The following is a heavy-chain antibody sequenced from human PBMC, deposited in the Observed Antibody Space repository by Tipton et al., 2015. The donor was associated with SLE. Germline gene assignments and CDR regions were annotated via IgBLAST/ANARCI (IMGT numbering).Heavy chain of an antibody. Sequence: TLSLTCSVSGDAISSNYWSWFRQPPGKGLEWIGHFFNGGRSSSSPSLRSRLTISADTSKNQFSLKLSSVTAADTAAYYCARGRWYFDLWGRGTLVTVSS. CDR1: GDAISSNY. CDR2: FFNGGRS. CDR3: ARGRWYFDL. J-gene: IGHJ2*01. V-gene: IGHV4-59*12.